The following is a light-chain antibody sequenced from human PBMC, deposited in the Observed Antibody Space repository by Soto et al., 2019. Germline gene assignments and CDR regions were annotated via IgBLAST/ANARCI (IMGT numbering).Light chain of an antibody. CDR2: SNN. V-gene: IGLV1-44*01. J-gene: IGLJ2*01. Sequence: QSVLTQPPSASGTPGQRVTISCSGSSSNIGSNTVNWYQPLPGTAPKLLIYSNNHRPSGVPDRFSGSKSGTSASLAISGLQSEDEAYYYCAAWDDSLNGVVFGGGTKLTVL. CDR3: AAWDDSLNGVV. CDR1: SSNIGSNT.